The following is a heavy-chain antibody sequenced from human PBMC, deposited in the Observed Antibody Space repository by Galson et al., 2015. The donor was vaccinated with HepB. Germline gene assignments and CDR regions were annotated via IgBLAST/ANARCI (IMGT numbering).Heavy chain of an antibody. CDR3: ARTYYYGSGGYYVYYLDY. Sequence: VKPTQTLTLTCTFSGFSLSTSRMHVSWIRQPPGKALEWLARIDWDDDKFYSTSLKSRLTISKDTSKNQVVLTMTNMDPVDTATYYCARTYYYGSGGYYVYYLDYWGQGTQVTVSS. CDR2: IDWDDDK. J-gene: IGHJ4*02. CDR1: GFSLSTSRMH. D-gene: IGHD3-22*01. V-gene: IGHV2-70*04.